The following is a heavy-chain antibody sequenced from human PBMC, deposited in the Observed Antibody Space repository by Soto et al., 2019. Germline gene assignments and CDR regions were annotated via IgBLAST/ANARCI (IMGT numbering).Heavy chain of an antibody. CDR2: IYYSGST. V-gene: IGHV4-39*01. J-gene: IGHJ3*02. D-gene: IGHD2-15*01. CDR3: ASLEDCSGGSCHLGAFDI. CDR1: GGSISSSSYY. Sequence: SETLSLTCTVSGGSISSSSYYWGWIRQPPGKGLEWIGSIYYSGSTYYNPSLKSRVTISVDTSKNQFSLKLSSVTAADTAVYYCASLEDCSGGSCHLGAFDIWGQGTMVTVSS.